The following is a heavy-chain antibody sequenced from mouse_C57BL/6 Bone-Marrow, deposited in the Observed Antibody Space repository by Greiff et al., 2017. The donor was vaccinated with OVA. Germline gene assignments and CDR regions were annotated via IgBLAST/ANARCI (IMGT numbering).Heavy chain of an antibody. CDR3: ARGYYGSYFDY. Sequence: EVQLVESGPELVKPGASVKISCKASGYSFTGYYMNWVKQSPEKSLEWIGEINPSTGGTTYNQKFKAKATLTVDKSSSTAYMQLKSLTSEDSAVYYCARGYYGSYFDYWGQGTTLTVSS. CDR1: GYSFTGYY. V-gene: IGHV1-42*01. D-gene: IGHD1-1*01. CDR2: INPSTGGT. J-gene: IGHJ2*01.